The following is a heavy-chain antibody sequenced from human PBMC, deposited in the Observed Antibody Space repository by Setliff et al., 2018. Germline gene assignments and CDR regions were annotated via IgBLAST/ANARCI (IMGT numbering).Heavy chain of an antibody. CDR3: ARAPLESGYNYGQGHYFDY. Sequence: ASVKVSCKASGYTFTDHYLYWVRQAPGQGLECMGRINPNNGGTNYAQKFQGRVTLTRDTSITTVYMELSSLRSEDTAVYYCARAPLESGYNYGQGHYFDYWGQGTLVTVSS. CDR2: INPNNGGT. D-gene: IGHD5-18*01. CDR1: GYTFTDHY. J-gene: IGHJ4*02. V-gene: IGHV1-2*06.